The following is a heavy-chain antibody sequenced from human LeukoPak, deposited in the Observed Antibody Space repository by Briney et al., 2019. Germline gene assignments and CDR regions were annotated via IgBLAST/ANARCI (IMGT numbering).Heavy chain of an antibody. CDR2: INSDGSST. D-gene: IGHD5-12*01. V-gene: IGHV3-74*01. CDR3: ASDIMAMIPTANDY. J-gene: IGHJ4*02. CDR1: GVTFSSYW. Sequence: PGGSLRLSCAASGVTFSSYWMRWVRQAPGKGLVWVSHINSDGSSTSYADSVKCRFTFSKDNSKNTLYLQITSLRAEDTAVSYCASDIMAMIPTANDYWGQGTMVTVSS.